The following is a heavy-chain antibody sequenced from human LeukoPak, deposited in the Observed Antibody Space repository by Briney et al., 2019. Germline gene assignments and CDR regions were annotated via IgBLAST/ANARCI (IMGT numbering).Heavy chain of an antibody. CDR2: IYTSGST. CDR1: GGSISSSSYY. V-gene: IGHV4-39*07. J-gene: IGHJ6*03. Sequence: SETLSLTCTVSGGSISSSSYYWGWIRQPPGKGLEWIGRIYTSGSTNYNPSLKSRVTMSVDTSKNQFSLKLSSVTAADTAVYYCARDYYGSGSYAYYYYYMDVWGKGTTVTISS. CDR3: ARDYYGSGSYAYYYYYMDV. D-gene: IGHD3-10*01.